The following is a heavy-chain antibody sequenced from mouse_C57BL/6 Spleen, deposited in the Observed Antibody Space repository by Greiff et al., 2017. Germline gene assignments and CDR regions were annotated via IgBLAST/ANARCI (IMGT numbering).Heavy chain of an antibody. V-gene: IGHV1-64*01. CDR2: IHPNSGST. Sequence: VQLQQPGAELVKPGASVKLSCKASGYTFTSYWMHWVKQRPGQGLEWIGMIHPNSGSTNYNEKFKSKATLTVDKSSSTAYMQLSSLTSEDSAVYYCARTYGKDWYFDVWGTGTTVTVSS. D-gene: IGHD2-1*01. CDR1: GYTFTSYW. CDR3: ARTYGKDWYFDV. J-gene: IGHJ1*03.